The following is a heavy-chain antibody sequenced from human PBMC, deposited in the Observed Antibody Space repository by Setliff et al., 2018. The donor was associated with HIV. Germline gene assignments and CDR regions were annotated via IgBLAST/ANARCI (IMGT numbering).Heavy chain of an antibody. J-gene: IGHJ3*02. Sequence: SETLSLTCAVSGDSMINDRYFWSWFRQAPGKGLEWIGNILHRGTTYYNPSLNSRVTMSVDTSKNQFSLELSSVTAADTAVYYCARDGGTYAIGDAFDIWGQGAMVTVSS. CDR1: GDSMINDRYF. CDR3: ARDGGTYAIGDAFDI. V-gene: IGHV4-39*07. CDR2: ILHRGTT. D-gene: IGHD3-16*01.